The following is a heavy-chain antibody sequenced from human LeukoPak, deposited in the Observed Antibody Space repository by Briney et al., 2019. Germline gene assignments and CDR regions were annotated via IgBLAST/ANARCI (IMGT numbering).Heavy chain of an antibody. CDR2: IKQDGSEK. CDR3: AKPARGGYSYVMDV. Sequence: GGSLRLSCAASGFTFSSYWMSWVRQAPGKGLEWVANIKQDGSEKYYVDSVKGRFTISRDNAKNSLYLQMNSLRAEDTAVYYCAKPARGGYSYVMDVWGKGTTVTISS. D-gene: IGHD5-18*01. J-gene: IGHJ6*04. V-gene: IGHV3-7*01. CDR1: GFTFSSYW.